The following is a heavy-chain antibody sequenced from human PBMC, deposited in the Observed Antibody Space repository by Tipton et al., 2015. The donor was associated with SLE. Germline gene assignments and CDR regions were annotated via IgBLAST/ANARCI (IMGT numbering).Heavy chain of an antibody. V-gene: IGHV4-38-2*01. CDR2: IYHSGST. CDR3: ARIRLYYFDY. CDR1: GYYISSGYY. D-gene: IGHD2/OR15-2a*01. Sequence: TLSLTCAVSGYYISSGYYWGWIRQPPGKGLEWIGSIYHSGSTYYNPSLKSRVTISVDTSKNQFSLKLSSVTAADTAVYYCARIRLYYFDYWGQGTLVTVSS. J-gene: IGHJ4*02.